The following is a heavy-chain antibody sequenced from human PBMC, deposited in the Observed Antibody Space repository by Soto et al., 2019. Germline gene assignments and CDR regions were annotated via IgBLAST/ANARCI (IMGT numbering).Heavy chain of an antibody. CDR2: ISYNGSNQ. CDR3: AKDQASGQGSFDS. V-gene: IGHV3-30*18. J-gene: IGHJ4*02. Sequence: GGSLRLSCAASGFTFNIYGMHWVRQAPDKGLEWVALISYNGSNQYYADSVKGRFTISRDNSKNTLFLQMSSLRADDTAVYYCAKDQASGQGSFDSWGQGTPVTVSS. CDR1: GFTFNIYG.